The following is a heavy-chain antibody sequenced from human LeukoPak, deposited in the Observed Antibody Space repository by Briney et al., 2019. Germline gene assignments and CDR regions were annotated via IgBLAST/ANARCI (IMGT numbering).Heavy chain of an antibody. J-gene: IGHJ4*02. CDR3: ARDLSGSYYVFDY. CDR2: ISSSSSYI. Sequence: PGGSLRLSCAASGFTFSDYYMNWVRQAPGRGLEWVSSISSSSSYIYYADSVKGRFTISRDNAKNSLYLQMNSLRAEDTAVYYCARDLSGSYYVFDYWGQGTLVTVSS. V-gene: IGHV3-21*01. CDR1: GFTFSDYY. D-gene: IGHD1-26*01.